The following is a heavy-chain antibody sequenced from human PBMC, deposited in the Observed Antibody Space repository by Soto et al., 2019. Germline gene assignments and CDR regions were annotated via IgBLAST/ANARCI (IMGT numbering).Heavy chain of an antibody. CDR1: GYTFTGYY. CDR3: ARAEAVAGTSYFDC. CDR2: INPNSGGT. V-gene: IGHV1-2*04. Sequence: PSVKVSCKASGYTFTGYYMHWVRQAPGQGLEWMGWINPNSGGTNYAQKFQGWVTMTRDTSISTAYMELSRLRSDDTAVYYCARAEAVAGTSYFDCWGQGTLVTVSS. D-gene: IGHD6-19*01. J-gene: IGHJ4*02.